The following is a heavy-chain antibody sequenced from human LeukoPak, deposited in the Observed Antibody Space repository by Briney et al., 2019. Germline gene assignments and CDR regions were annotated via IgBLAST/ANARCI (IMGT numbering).Heavy chain of an antibody. V-gene: IGHV3-11*04. D-gene: IGHD3-10*01. Sequence: GGSLRLSCAASGFTLSEYYMSWIREAPGKGLEWVSYTGRSGSAISYEDSVKGRFTMARDNAKNSLYLQMTSLRAEGTAVYYCGRGEAVRLGYWGQGTLVTVSS. CDR2: TGRSGSAI. CDR3: GRGEAVRLGY. J-gene: IGHJ4*02. CDR1: GFTLSEYY.